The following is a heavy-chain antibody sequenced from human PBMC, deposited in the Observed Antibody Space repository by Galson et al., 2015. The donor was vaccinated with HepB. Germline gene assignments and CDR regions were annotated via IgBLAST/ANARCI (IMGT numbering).Heavy chain of an antibody. V-gene: IGHV3-21*01. CDR2: MSSRGGYI. D-gene: IGHD2-21*02. CDR1: GFTFSSYG. Sequence: SLRLSCATSGFTFSSYGMNWVRQAPGKGLEWVASMSSRGGYIYHADSVRGRFAISRDNDKNSLYLQMNRLRGEDTAVYYCVRGAYCGGDCYSDDAFDVWGQGTMVTVSS. CDR3: VRGAYCGGDCYSDDAFDV. J-gene: IGHJ3*01.